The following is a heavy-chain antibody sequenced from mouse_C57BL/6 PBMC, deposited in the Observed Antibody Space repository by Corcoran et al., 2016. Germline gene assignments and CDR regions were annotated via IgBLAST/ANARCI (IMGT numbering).Heavy chain of an antibody. Sequence: QIQLVQSGPELKKPGETVKISCKASGYTFTTYGMSWVKQAPGKGLKWMGWINTYSGVPTYADDFKGRFAFSLETSASTAYLHINNLKNEDTATDFCARQDYGSSSFAYWGQGTLVTVSA. CDR1: GYTFTTYG. J-gene: IGHJ3*01. CDR2: INTYSGVP. CDR3: ARQDYGSSSFAY. D-gene: IGHD1-1*01. V-gene: IGHV9-3*01.